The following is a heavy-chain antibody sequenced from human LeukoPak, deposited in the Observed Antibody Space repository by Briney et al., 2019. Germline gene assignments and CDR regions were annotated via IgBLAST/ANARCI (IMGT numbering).Heavy chain of an antibody. CDR3: ARDPPAKTYYYGSGGDY. CDR1: GFSFSTYT. Sequence: GGSLRLSCAASGFSFSTYTMNWVRQAPGKGLDWVSYISSSSSTIYYADSVKGRFTISRDNANNSLYLQMNSLRDEDTAVYYCARDPPAKTYYYGSGGDYWGQGTLVTVSS. V-gene: IGHV3-48*02. D-gene: IGHD3-10*01. J-gene: IGHJ4*02. CDR2: ISSSSSTI.